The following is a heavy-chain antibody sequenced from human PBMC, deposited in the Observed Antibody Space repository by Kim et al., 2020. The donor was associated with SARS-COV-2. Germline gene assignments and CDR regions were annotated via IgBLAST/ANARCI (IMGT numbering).Heavy chain of an antibody. D-gene: IGHD6-6*01. J-gene: IGHJ2*01. CDR3: ARVYIAARHEPYWYFDL. CDR2: INSDGSST. Sequence: GGSLRLSCAASGFTFSSYWMHWVRQAPGKGLVWVSRINSDGSSTSYADSVKGRFTISRDNAKNTLYLQMNSLRAEDTAVYYCARVYIAARHEPYWYFDLWGRGTLVTVSS. V-gene: IGHV3-74*01. CDR1: GFTFSSYW.